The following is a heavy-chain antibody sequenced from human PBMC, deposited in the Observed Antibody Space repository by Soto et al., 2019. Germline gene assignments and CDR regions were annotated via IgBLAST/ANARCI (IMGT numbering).Heavy chain of an antibody. V-gene: IGHV3-23*01. CDR3: AKAPWYSSSWY. CDR1: GFTFGNYA. D-gene: IGHD6-13*01. J-gene: IGHJ4*02. CDR2: ISGSGGST. Sequence: GGSLRLSCAASGFTFGNYAMSWVRQAPGKGLEWVSAISGSGGSTYYADSVKGRFTISRDNSKNTLYLQMNSLRAEDTAVYYCAKAPWYSSSWYWGQGTLVTVSS.